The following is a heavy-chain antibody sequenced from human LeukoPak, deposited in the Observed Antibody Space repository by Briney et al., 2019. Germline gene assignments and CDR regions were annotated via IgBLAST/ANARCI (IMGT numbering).Heavy chain of an antibody. V-gene: IGHV1-18*01. CDR1: GYTFTSYG. D-gene: IGHD3-16*01. J-gene: IGHJ5*02. CDR2: NSAYNGNT. Sequence: GASVKVSCKASGYTFTSYGISWVRQAPGQGLEWMGWNSAYNGNTNYAQKLQGRVTMTTDTSTSTAYMELRSLRSDDTAVYYCARVDGVMITFGGVEVWFDPWGQGTLVTVSS. CDR3: ARVDGVMITFGGVEVWFDP.